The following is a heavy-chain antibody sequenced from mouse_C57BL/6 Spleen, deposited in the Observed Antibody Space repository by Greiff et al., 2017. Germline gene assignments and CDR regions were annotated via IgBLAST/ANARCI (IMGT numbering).Heavy chain of an antibody. J-gene: IGHJ1*03. CDR1: GYTFTDYY. CDR3: ARGVLRPWYFDV. D-gene: IGHD1-2*01. CDR2: IYPGSGNT. V-gene: IGHV1-76*01. Sequence: QVQLQQSGAELVRPGASVKLSCKASGYTFTDYYINWVKQRPGQGLEWIARIYPGSGNTYYNEKFKGKATLTAEKSSSTAYMQLSSLTSEDSAVYFCARGVLRPWYFDVWGTGTTVTVSS.